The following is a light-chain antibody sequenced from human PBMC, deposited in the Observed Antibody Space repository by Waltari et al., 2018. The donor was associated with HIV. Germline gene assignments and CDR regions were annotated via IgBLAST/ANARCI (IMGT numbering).Light chain of an antibody. CDR3: QQSYSPPYT. CDR1: QHMCFN. V-gene: IGKV1-39*01. Sequence: DVQMTQSPTSLSASVPDSVPITCRASQHMCFNLNWYQYKSGKAPKLLVAAAANLHSGVPSRFSGSGFGTRFSLTITDIQPDDFAQYFCQQSYSPPYTFGQGTRVEVE. J-gene: IGKJ2*01. CDR2: AAA.